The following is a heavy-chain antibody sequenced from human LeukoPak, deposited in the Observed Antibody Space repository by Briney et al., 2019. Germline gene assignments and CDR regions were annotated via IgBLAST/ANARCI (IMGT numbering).Heavy chain of an antibody. CDR2: IYYSGST. J-gene: IGHJ4*02. CDR1: GGSVSSYY. Sequence: SETLSLTCTVSGGSVSSYYWSWIRQPPGKGLEWIGYIYYSGSTNYNPSLKSRVTISVDTSKNQFSLKLSSVTAADTAVYYCARATYSSSWYRLDYWGQGTLVTVSS. D-gene: IGHD6-13*01. CDR3: ARATYSSSWYRLDY. V-gene: IGHV4-59*08.